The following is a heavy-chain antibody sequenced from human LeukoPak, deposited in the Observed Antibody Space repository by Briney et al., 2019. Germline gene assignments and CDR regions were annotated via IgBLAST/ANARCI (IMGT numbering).Heavy chain of an antibody. D-gene: IGHD3-3*01. J-gene: IGHJ4*02. V-gene: IGHV4-59*01. Sequence: SETLSLTCTVSGGSISSYYWSWIRQPPGKGLEWIGYIYYSGSTNYSPSLKSRVTISVDTSKNQFSLKLSSVTAADTAVYYCARVWPFGSGHGYFDYWGQGTLVTVSS. CDR3: ARVWPFGSGHGYFDY. CDR2: IYYSGST. CDR1: GGSISSYY.